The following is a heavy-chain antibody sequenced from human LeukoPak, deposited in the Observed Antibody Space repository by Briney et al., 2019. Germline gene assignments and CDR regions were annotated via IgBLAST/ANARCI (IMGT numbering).Heavy chain of an antibody. CDR2: INHRGST. J-gene: IGHJ4*02. CDR3: ARVGDYCSSTSCYDLDY. Sequence: SETLSLTRTVSGGSFSGYYWSWTRQPPGKGLELIGEINHRGSTNYNPPLKSRVTISVDTSKNQFSLKLSSVTAADTAVYYCARVGDYCSSTSCYDLDYWGQGTLVTVSS. V-gene: IGHV4-34*01. D-gene: IGHD2-2*01. CDR1: GGSFSGYY.